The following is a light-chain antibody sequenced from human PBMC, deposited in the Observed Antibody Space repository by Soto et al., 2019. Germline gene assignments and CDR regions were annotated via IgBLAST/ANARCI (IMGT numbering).Light chain of an antibody. CDR2: GAS. CDR3: QQYCTSPPR. CDR1: ESVSDGS. Sequence: EIVLTQSPGTLSLSPGERAALSCRASESVSDGSLAWYQQKSGQAPRLLIYGASSRATGIPDRFSGSGSGTDFTLTISRLEPEDCAVYSCQQYCTSPPRFGQGTKVEIK. J-gene: IGKJ1*01. V-gene: IGKV3-20*01.